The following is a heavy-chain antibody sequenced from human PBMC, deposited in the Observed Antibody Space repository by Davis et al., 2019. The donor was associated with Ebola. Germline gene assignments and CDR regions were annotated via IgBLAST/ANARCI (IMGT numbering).Heavy chain of an antibody. J-gene: IGHJ4*02. CDR3: ARDPPYDQGYDY. D-gene: IGHD3-22*01. CDR2: TYYRSKWFV. CDR1: GDSVSSNTAA. Sequence: SQTLSLTCAISGDSVSSNTAAWNWIRQSPSRGLEWLGRTYYRSKWFVDYAVSVKSRITINPDTSKNQFSLHLSSVTPEDTAVYYCARDPPYDQGYDYWGQGTQATVSS. V-gene: IGHV6-1*01.